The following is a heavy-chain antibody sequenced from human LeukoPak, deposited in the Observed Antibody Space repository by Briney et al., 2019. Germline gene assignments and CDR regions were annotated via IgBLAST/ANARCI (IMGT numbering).Heavy chain of an antibody. Sequence: GGSLRLSCAASGFTFSDYYMSWIRQAPGKGLEWVSYISTSGNNIYYADSVKGRFTISRDNAKNSLYLQMNCLRAEDTALYFCARDWAGGPHDYWGQGTLVTVSS. CDR3: ARDWAGGPHDY. V-gene: IGHV3-11*04. J-gene: IGHJ4*02. CDR2: ISTSGNNI. CDR1: GFTFSDYY. D-gene: IGHD3-10*01.